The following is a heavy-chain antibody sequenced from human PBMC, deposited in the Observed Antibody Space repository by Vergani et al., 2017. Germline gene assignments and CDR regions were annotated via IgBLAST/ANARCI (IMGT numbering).Heavy chain of an antibody. D-gene: IGHD2-21*02. CDR2: IYYSGST. CDR3: ARHQGVYCVGDCYLDAFDI. V-gene: IGHV4-59*01. CDR1: GGSISSYY. J-gene: IGHJ3*02. Sequence: QVQLQESGPGLVKPSETLSLTCTVSGGSISSYYWSWIRQPPGKGLEWIGYIYYSGSTNYNPSLKSRVTISVDTSKNQFSLKLSSVTAADTAVYYCARHQGVYCVGDCYLDAFDIWGQGTMVTVSS.